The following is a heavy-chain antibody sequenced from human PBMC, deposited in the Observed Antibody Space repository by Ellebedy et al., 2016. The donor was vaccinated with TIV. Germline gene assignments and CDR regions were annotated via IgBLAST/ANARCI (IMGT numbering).Heavy chain of an antibody. D-gene: IGHD3-16*01. CDR2: IYYSGST. CDR3: ARTDLRYGMDV. J-gene: IGHJ6*02. CDR1: GGSISSGSYY. Sequence: SETLSLTXTVSGGSISSGSYYWSWIRQHPGKGLEWIGYIYYSGSTYYNPSLKSRVSISVDTSKNQFSLKLRFVTAADTAVYYCARTDLRYGMDVWGQGTTVTVSS. V-gene: IGHV4-31*03.